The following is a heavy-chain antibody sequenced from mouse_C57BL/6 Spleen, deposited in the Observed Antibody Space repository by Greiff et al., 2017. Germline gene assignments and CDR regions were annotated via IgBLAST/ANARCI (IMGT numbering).Heavy chain of an antibody. J-gene: IGHJ3*01. V-gene: IGHV1-54*01. CDR2: ISPGSGGT. CDR1: GFAFTNYL. Sequence: QVQLQQSGAELVRPGTSVKVSCTASGFAFTNYLIEWVKQRPGQGLEWIGVISPGSGGTNYNEKFKGKATPTADKSTSTAYLQLSSLTSEDSAVYCCTTTLAEAWFAYWGQGTLVTVSA. D-gene: IGHD1-1*01. CDR3: TTTLAEAWFAY.